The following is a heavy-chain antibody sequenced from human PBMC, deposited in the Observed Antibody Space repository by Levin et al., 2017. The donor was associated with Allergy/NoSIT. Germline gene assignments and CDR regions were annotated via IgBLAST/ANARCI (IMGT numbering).Heavy chain of an antibody. CDR2: IFPSDSDT. Sequence: ASVKVSCQASGYSFTSFWFGWVRQRPGKGLEWMGLIFPSDSDTRVSPSFQGQIIMSVDKSISTAYLQWSSLKASDSAMYYCARRDSDGSNSFDYWGQGTLVTVS. V-gene: IGHV5-51*01. D-gene: IGHD4-23*01. CDR1: GYSFTSFW. CDR3: ARRDSDGSNSFDY. J-gene: IGHJ4*02.